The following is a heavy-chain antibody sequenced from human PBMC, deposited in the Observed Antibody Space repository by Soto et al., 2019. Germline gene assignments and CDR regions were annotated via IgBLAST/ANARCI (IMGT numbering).Heavy chain of an antibody. D-gene: IGHD3-10*01. CDR1: GFIVSSNY. J-gene: IGHJ3*01. V-gene: IGHV3-66*01. Sequence: EVQLVESGGGLVQPGGSLRLSCAASGFIVSSNYMSWVRQAPGKGREWVSVIYTSGSTYYADSVKGRFTISTDNSKNIVYLQMNSLRAEDTAVYYCARGDGALDVWRQGTLVNVS. CDR2: IYTSGST. CDR3: ARGDGALDV.